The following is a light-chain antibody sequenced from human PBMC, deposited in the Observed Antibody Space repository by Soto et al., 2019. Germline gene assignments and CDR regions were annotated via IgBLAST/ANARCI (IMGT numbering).Light chain of an antibody. Sequence: DIQMTQSPSTLPASVGDRVTITCRASQSISNWVAWYQQKPGTAPKVLIYHASNLQCGVPSRFSGSGSGTEITLTISSLQPDDFETYNYQQYNTYSFGQGTKVEIK. V-gene: IGKV1-5*01. CDR1: QSISNW. CDR3: QQYNTYS. J-gene: IGKJ1*01. CDR2: HAS.